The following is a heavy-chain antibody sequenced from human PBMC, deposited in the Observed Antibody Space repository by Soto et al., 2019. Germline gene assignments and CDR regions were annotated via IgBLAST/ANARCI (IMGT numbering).Heavy chain of an antibody. CDR2: INHSGST. Sequence: SETLSLTCAVYGGSFSGYYWSWIRQPPGKGLEWIGEINHSGSTNYNPSLKSRVTISVDTSKNQFSLKLSSVTAADTAVYYCARGGYYDFWSGYLDYYYYGMDVWGQGTTVTVSS. D-gene: IGHD3-3*01. V-gene: IGHV4-34*01. CDR3: ARGGYYDFWSGYLDYYYYGMDV. CDR1: GGSFSGYY. J-gene: IGHJ6*02.